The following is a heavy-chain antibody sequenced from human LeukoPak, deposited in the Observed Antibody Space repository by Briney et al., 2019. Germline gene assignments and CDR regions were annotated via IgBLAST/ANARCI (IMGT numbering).Heavy chain of an antibody. CDR1: GFTFSSYS. CDR2: ISSSSSYI. CDR3: ARETMVRGVPNDAFDI. J-gene: IGHJ3*02. Sequence: GGSLRLSCAASGFTFSSYSMNWVRQAPGKGLEWVSSISSSSSYIYYADSVKGRSTISRDNAKNSLYLQMNSLRAEDTAVYYCARETMVRGVPNDAFDIWGQGTMVTVSS. D-gene: IGHD3-10*01. V-gene: IGHV3-21*01.